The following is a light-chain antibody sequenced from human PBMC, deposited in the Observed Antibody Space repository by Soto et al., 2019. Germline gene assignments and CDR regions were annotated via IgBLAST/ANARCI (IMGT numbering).Light chain of an antibody. Sequence: QSVLKQPPSVSGAPGQRVTISCTGSSSNIGAGYDVHWYQQLPGTAPKLLIYGNSNRPSGVPDRFSGSKSGTSSALAITGLQAEDESDYYCQSYDSSLSGVVFGGGTKRTVL. CDR3: QSYDSSLSGVV. J-gene: IGLJ2*01. CDR2: GNS. V-gene: IGLV1-40*01. CDR1: SSNIGAGYD.